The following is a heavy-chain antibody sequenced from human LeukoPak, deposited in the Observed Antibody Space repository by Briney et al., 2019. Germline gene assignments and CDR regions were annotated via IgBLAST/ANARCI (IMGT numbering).Heavy chain of an antibody. D-gene: IGHD6-13*01. CDR3: ERGSSTWYFDY. CDR1: GYSFSSYW. Sequence: GESLKISCKGSGYSFSSYWIGWVRQMPGKGLEWMGIIYSGDSDTRYSPSFQGQVTISADKSISTAYLQWSSLKASDTAMYYCERGSSTWYFDYWGQGTLVTVSS. CDR2: IYSGDSDT. V-gene: IGHV5-51*01. J-gene: IGHJ4*02.